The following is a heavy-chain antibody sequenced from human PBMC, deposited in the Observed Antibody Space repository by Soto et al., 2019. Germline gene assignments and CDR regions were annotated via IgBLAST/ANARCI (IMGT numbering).Heavy chain of an antibody. V-gene: IGHV1-18*01. CDR2: ISVYNGNT. Sequence: GASVKVSCKASGYSFTSCGITWVRQAPGQGLEWIGWISVYNGNTHYAESLQGRVTMTTDTSTSTAYMELRSLTSDDTAMYYCARDPQYSGSLSGGGDAFDIWGQGTMVTV. D-gene: IGHD1-26*01. CDR1: GYSFTSCG. CDR3: ARDPQYSGSLSGGGDAFDI. J-gene: IGHJ3*02.